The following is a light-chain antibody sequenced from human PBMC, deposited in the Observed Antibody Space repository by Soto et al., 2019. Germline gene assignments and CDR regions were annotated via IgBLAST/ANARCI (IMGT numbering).Light chain of an antibody. V-gene: IGLV2-14*01. J-gene: IGLJ1*01. CDR1: SSDVGGYNY. CDR3: CSYAGSYTFSYV. CDR2: EVS. Sequence: QSVLTQPASVSGSPGQSITISCTGTSSDVGGYNYVSWYQQHPGKAPKLMIYEVSNRPSGVSNRFSGSKSGNTASLTISGLQAEDEADYYCCSYAGSYTFSYVFGTGTKVTVL.